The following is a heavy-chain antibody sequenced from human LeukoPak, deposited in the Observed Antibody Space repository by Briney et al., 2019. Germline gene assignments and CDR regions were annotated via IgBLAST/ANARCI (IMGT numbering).Heavy chain of an antibody. CDR2: IYYSGGT. V-gene: IGHV4-59*08. J-gene: IGHJ3*02. D-gene: IGHD2-2*01. CDR3: ARNQLLSLDAFDI. Sequence: SETLSLTCTVSGGSISGYYWNWIRQPPGKGPEWIGYIYYSGGTNYNPSLKSRVTISADTSKNHFSLRLSSVTAADTAVYYCARNQLLSLDAFDIWGQGTMVTVSS. CDR1: GGSISGYY.